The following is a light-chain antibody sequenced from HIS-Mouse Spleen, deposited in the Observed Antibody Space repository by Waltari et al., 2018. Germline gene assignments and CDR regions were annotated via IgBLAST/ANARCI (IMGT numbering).Light chain of an antibody. CDR1: QSVLYSSNNKNY. CDR3: QQYYSTALT. J-gene: IGKJ4*01. Sequence: DIVMTQSPDSLAVSLGERATLNCKSSQSVLYSSNNKNYLAWYQQKPGQPPKLLIYWASTRESGVPDRFSGSGSGTDFTLTISSLQAEDVAVYYCQQYYSTALTFGGGTKVEIK. V-gene: IGKV4-1*01. CDR2: WAS.